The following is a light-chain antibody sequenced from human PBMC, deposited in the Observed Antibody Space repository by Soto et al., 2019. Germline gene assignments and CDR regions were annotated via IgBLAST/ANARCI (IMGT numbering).Light chain of an antibody. J-gene: IGKJ4*01. Sequence: EIVLTQSPATLSLSPGEGATLSCRASQSVSSYLVWYQQKPGQAPRLLISDASNRATGIPARFSGSGSGTDCSLTISSLEPEDFAVYYCHERSNLPLTFGVGTKVEIK. CDR1: QSVSSY. CDR3: HERSNLPLT. CDR2: DAS. V-gene: IGKV3-11*01.